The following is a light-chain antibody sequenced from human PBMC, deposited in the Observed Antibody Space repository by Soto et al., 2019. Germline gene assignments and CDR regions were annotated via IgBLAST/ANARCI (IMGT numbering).Light chain of an antibody. CDR1: RSDVGGYNF. J-gene: IGLJ2*01. CDR2: DVS. CDR3: SSYTTSSTPVV. V-gene: IGLV2-14*01. Sequence: QSVLTQPASVSGSPGQSITISCTGTRSDVGGYNFVSWYQQYPGKAPKLIILDVSTRPSGVSDRFSGSKSGNTASLTISGLQAEDEADYYCSSYTTSSTPVVFGGGTMVTVL.